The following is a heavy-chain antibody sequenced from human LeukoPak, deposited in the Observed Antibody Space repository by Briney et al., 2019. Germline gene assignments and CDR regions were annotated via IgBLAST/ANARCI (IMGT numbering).Heavy chain of an antibody. CDR2: INHSGST. D-gene: IGHD6-13*01. V-gene: IGHV4-34*01. J-gene: IGHJ6*03. CDR3: ARGVAAAGTRYYYYYYYMDV. CDR1: GGSISSYY. Sequence: PSETLSLTCTVSGGSISSYYWSWIRQPPGKGLEWIGEINHSGSTNYNPSLKSRVTISVDTSKNQFSLKLSSVTAADTAVYYCARGVAAAGTRYYYYYYYMDVWGKGTTVTVSS.